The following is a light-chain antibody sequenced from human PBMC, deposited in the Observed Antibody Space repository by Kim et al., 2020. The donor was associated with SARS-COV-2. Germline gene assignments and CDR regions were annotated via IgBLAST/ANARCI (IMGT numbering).Light chain of an antibody. J-gene: IGLJ2*01. CDR2: DVS. CDR1: SGDVGGYNY. CDR3: SSYTSSSPVV. Sequence: GQSITSSCTGTSGDVGGYNYVSWYQQHPGKAPKLMIYDVSKRPSGVSNRCSGSKSGNTASLTISGLQAEDEADYYCSSYTSSSPVVFGGGTQLTVL. V-gene: IGLV2-14*04.